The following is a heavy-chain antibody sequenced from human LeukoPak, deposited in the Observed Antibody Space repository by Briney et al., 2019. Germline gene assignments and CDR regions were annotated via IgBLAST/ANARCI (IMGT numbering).Heavy chain of an antibody. J-gene: IGHJ4*02. CDR1: GFTFSSYA. CDR2: ISYYGSNK. D-gene: IGHD2-15*01. Sequence: GGSLRLSCAASGFTFSSYARHWVRQAPGKGLEGVAFISYYGSNKYYAASVKGRFNISRDNSKNTLYLQMNSLRAEDTAVYYCVLGRSSGGDPRHFDYWGQGTLVTVSS. V-gene: IGHV3-30*04. CDR3: VLGRSSGGDPRHFDY.